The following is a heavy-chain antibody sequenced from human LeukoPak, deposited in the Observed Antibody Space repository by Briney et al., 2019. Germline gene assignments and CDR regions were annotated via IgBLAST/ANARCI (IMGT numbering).Heavy chain of an antibody. Sequence: ASVKVSCKASGYTFTSYAMHWVRQAPGQRLEWTGWINAGNGNTKYSQKFQGRVTITRDTSASTAYMELSSLRSEDTAVYYCARAPRGGSYAPLMDVWGQGTTVTVSS. CDR1: GYTFTSYA. V-gene: IGHV1-3*01. J-gene: IGHJ6*02. D-gene: IGHD2-15*01. CDR2: INAGNGNT. CDR3: ARAPRGGSYAPLMDV.